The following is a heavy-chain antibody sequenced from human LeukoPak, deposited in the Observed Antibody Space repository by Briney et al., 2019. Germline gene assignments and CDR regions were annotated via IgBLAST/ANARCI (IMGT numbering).Heavy chain of an antibody. J-gene: IGHJ4*02. CDR1: GGSISSYY. V-gene: IGHV4-59*08. Sequence: PSETLSLTCTVSGGSISSYYWSWIRQPPGKGLEWIGYIYYSGSTNYNPSLKSRVTISVDTSKNQLSLKLSSVTAADTAVYYCARGISGYYYLPYFDYWGQGTLVTVSS. CDR3: ARGISGYYYLPYFDY. CDR2: IYYSGST. D-gene: IGHD3-22*01.